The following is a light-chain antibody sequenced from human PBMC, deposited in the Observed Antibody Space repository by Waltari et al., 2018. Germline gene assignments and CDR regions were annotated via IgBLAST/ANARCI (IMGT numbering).Light chain of an antibody. CDR1: QSISSW. CDR2: KAS. V-gene: IGKV1-5*03. J-gene: IGKJ1*01. Sequence: ILMTQSPSTLSASVGDRVTITCRASQSISSWLAWYQQKPGKAPKLLIYKASSLESGVPSRFSGSGSGTEFTLTISSLQPDDFATYYCQQYNSPRTFGQGTKVEIK. CDR3: QQYNSPRT.